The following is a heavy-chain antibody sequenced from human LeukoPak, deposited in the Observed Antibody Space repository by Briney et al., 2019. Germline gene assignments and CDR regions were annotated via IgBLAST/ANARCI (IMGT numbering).Heavy chain of an antibody. Sequence: SETLSLTCTVSGGSISSYYWSWIRQPPGKGLEWIGYIYYSGSTNYNPSLKSRVTISVDTSKNQFSLKLSSVTAEDTAVYYCAKPKSTIITMIGDWGQGTLVTVSS. CDR1: GGSISSYY. V-gene: IGHV4-59*01. D-gene: IGHD3-22*01. CDR3: AKPKSTIITMIGD. CDR2: IYYSGST. J-gene: IGHJ4*02.